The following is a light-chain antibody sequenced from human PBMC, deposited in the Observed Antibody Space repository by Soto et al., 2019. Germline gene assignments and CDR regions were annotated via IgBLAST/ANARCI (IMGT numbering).Light chain of an antibody. CDR2: EVS. J-gene: IGLJ2*01. CDR3: CSYTGATTPL. V-gene: IGLV2-14*01. CDR1: SSDVGGYHY. Sequence: QSALTQPASVSGSPGQSITISCTGSSSDVGGYHYVSWYQQYPGKAPKLVISEVSNRPSGVSHRVSGSKSGTTDSLTISLLEAEDEADYYCCSYTGATTPLFGGGTKLTVL.